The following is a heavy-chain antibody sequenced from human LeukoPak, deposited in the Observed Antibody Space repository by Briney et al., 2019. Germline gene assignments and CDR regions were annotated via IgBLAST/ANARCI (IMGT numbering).Heavy chain of an antibody. V-gene: IGHV3-23*01. CDR3: ATLYGDYNWYFDL. D-gene: IGHD4-17*01. CDR2: ISASGGTT. CDR1: QLTFNRDV. J-gene: IGHJ2*01. Sequence: GGSLRLSCTSSQLTFNRDVMAWVRQAPGKGLEWVSTISASGGTTYYADSVQGRFTISRDNSKNTLYLQMNSLRAEDTAVYYCATLYGDYNWYFDLWGRGTLVTVSS.